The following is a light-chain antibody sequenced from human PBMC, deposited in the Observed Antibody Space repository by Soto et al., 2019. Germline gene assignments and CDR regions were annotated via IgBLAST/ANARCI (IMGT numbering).Light chain of an antibody. V-gene: IGLV2-8*01. J-gene: IGLJ1*01. Sequence: QSVLTQPASVSGSPGQSITISCTGTSSDVGAYNYVAWYQQRPGKAPKLMISDVNKRPSGVPDRFSGSKSGNTASLTVSGLQAEDVADYYCSSYAGNNIYVVGAGTKVPVL. CDR2: DVN. CDR3: SSYAGNNIYV. CDR1: SSDVGAYNY.